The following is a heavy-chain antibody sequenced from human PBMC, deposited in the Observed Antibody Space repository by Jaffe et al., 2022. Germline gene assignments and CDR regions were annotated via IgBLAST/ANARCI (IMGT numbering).Heavy chain of an antibody. V-gene: IGHV1-69*02. Sequence: QVQLVQSGAEVKKPGSSVKVSCKASGGTFSSYTISWVRQAPGQGLEWMGRIIPILGIANYAQKFQGRVTITADKSTSTAYMELSSLRSEDTAVYYCARSGYSGYDLPRYFDYWGQGTLVTVSS. CDR3: ARSGYSGYDLPRYFDY. D-gene: IGHD5-12*01. CDR2: IIPILGIA. CDR1: GGTFSSYT. J-gene: IGHJ4*02.